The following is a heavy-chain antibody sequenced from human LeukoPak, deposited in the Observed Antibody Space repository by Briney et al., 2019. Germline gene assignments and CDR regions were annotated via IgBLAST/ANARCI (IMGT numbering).Heavy chain of an antibody. CDR2: IYHSGST. J-gene: IGHJ3*02. D-gene: IGHD3-22*01. CDR3: ARVDYYDSSGYQGLDAFDI. Sequence: SETLSLTCTVSGGSLSSGGYSWSWIRQPPGKGLEWIGYIYHSGSTYYNPSLKSRVTISVDRSKNQFSLKLSSVTAADTAVYYCARVDYYDSSGYQGLDAFDIWGQGTMVTVSS. CDR1: GGSLSSGGYS. V-gene: IGHV4-30-2*01.